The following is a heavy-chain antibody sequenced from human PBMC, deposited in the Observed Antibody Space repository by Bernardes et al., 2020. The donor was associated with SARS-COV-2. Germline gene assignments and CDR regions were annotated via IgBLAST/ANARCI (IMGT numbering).Heavy chain of an antibody. CDR3: ARAVLGYYFDY. CDR1: GFTFSSYA. V-gene: IGHV3-30*04. J-gene: IGHJ4*02. CDR2: ISYDGSNK. Sequence: GSLRLCCAASGFTFSSYAMHWVRQAPGKGLEWVAVISYDGSNKYYADSVKGRFTISRDNSKNTLYLQMNSLRAEDTAVYYCARAVLGYYFDYWGQGTLVTVSS. D-gene: IGHD3-16*01.